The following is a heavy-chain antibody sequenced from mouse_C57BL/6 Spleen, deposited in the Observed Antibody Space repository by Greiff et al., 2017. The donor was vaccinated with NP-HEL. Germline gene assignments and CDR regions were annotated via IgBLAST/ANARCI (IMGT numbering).Heavy chain of an antibody. CDR3: ARSYYGSSLYFDY. J-gene: IGHJ2*01. CDR2: IYPGSGNT. CDR1: GYTFTDYY. V-gene: IGHV1-76*01. Sequence: QVQLQQSGAELVRPGASVKLSCKASGYTFTDYYINWVKQRPGQGLEWIARIYPGSGNTYYNEKFKGKATLTAEKSSSTAYMQLSSLTSEDSAVYFCARSYYGSSLYFDYWGQGTTLTVSS. D-gene: IGHD1-1*01.